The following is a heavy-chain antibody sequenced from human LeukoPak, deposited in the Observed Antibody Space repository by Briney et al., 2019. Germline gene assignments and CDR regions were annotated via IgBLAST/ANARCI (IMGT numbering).Heavy chain of an antibody. CDR1: GYMFSAYY. D-gene: IGHD3-10*01. CDR3: ARLNSGNLRGILY. Sequence: ASVKVSCKASGYMFSAYYINWVRQSPGLGLEWLGWINPNSGGTNYAQKFQGRVSMTSDSSISTAYLELNSLRSDDTAIHFCARLNSGNLRGILYWGQGSLVTVSS. J-gene: IGHJ4*02. V-gene: IGHV1-2*02. CDR2: INPNSGGT.